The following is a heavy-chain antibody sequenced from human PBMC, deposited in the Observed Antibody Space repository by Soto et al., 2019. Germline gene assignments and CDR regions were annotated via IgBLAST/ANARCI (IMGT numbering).Heavy chain of an antibody. CDR2: IIPIFGTA. Sequence: QVQLVQSGAEVKKPGSSVKVSCKASGGTFSSYAISWVRQAPGQGLEWMGGIIPIFGTANYAQKFQGRVTIPADESTSTAYMELSSLRSEDTAVYYCARNQDIGYVITLLYIYDMDVWGQGTTVTVSS. CDR3: ARNQDIGYVITLLYIYDMDV. J-gene: IGHJ6*02. D-gene: IGHD5-12*01. V-gene: IGHV1-69*12. CDR1: GGTFSSYA.